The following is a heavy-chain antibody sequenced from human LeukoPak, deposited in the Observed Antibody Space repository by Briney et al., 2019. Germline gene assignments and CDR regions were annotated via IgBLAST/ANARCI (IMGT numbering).Heavy chain of an antibody. CDR2: IDTTGGT. CDR1: GFTFSTYD. Sequence: PGGSLRLSCAASGFTFSTYDMHWVRQTTGKGLEWVSAIDTTGGTYYPASVRGRFTISRENAKVSFYLQMNSLTAGDTAVYYCAREGFCGGDCPGYFDLWGRGTLVTVSS. D-gene: IGHD2-21*02. V-gene: IGHV3-13*04. J-gene: IGHJ2*01. CDR3: AREGFCGGDCPGYFDL.